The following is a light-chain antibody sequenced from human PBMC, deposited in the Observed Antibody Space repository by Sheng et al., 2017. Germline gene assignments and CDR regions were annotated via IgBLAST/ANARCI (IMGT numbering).Light chain of an antibody. CDR3: QSYDTNKRVV. CDR2: END. J-gene: IGLJ2*01. V-gene: IGLV6-57*01. CDR1: RGTIATNY. Sequence: FMLTQPHSVSASPGRTVTISCTRNRGTIATNYVQWYRQRPGSSPTTVIYENDRRLSGVPDRFLWLHRQLSQLCHPQNISGLMTDDEADYYCQSYDTNKRVVFGGGTRLTVL.